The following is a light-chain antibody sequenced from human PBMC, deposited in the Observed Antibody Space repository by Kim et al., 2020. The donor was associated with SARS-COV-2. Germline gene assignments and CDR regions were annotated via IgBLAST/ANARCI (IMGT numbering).Light chain of an antibody. CDR2: GAS. V-gene: IGKV3-20*01. CDR3: QQYGSSLIT. J-gene: IGKJ5*01. Sequence: SPGEGATLSCRASQSVSSSYLAWYQQKPGQAPRLLIYGASSRATGIPDRFSGSGSGTDFTLTISRLEPEDFAVYYCQQYGSSLITFGQGTRLEIK. CDR1: QSVSSSY.